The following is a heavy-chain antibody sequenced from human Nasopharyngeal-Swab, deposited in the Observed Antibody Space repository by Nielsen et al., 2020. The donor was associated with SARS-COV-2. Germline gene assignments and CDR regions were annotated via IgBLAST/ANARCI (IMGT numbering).Heavy chain of an antibody. V-gene: IGHV3-30*03. Sequence: GESLKISCAASGFTFSSSGMDWVRQAPGKGLEWVAVISYDGSNEYYGDSVKGRFTISRDNSKNTLYLQMNSLRDEDTAVYYCARRYGDYEGSFEYWGQGTLVTVSS. CDR1: GFTFSSSG. CDR2: ISYDGSNE. CDR3: ARRYGDYEGSFEY. D-gene: IGHD4-17*01. J-gene: IGHJ4*02.